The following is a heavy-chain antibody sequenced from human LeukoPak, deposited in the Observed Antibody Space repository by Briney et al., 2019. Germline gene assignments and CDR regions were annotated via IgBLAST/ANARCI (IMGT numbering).Heavy chain of an antibody. CDR2: IYHSGST. J-gene: IGHJ3*02. V-gene: IGHV4-4*02. CDR3: ARVWSSGWLDVFDI. D-gene: IGHD6-25*01. Sequence: SGTLSLTCAVSGGSISSSNWWSWVRQPPGKGLEWIGEIYHSGSTNYNPSLKSRVTMSVDTSKNHFSLRLTSVTAADTAVYYCARVWSSGWLDVFDIWGQGTMVTVSS. CDR1: GGSISSSNW.